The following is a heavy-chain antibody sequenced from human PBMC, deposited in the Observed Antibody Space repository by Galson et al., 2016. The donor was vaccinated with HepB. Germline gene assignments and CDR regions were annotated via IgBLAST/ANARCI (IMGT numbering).Heavy chain of an antibody. V-gene: IGHV3-23*01. CDR1: GYSFRSFA. D-gene: IGHD6-19*01. CDR2: IGVYGKT. J-gene: IGHJ5*02. Sequence: SLRLSCAASGYSFRSFAMTWVRQAPGKGLEWVSSIGVYGKTYYADSVQGRLTVSRDNSKNTLYLQMNSLRAEDTAIYYCAKDFRYGSAWGQGTLVTVSS. CDR3: AKDFRYGSA.